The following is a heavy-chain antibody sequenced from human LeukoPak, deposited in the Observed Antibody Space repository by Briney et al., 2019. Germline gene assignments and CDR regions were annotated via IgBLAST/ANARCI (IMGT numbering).Heavy chain of an antibody. V-gene: IGHV3-23*01. CDR3: ARMGIAGTYDAFDI. D-gene: IGHD6-13*01. CDR1: GFTFSGYA. J-gene: IGHJ3*02. CDR2: ISGSGGST. Sequence: PGGSLRLSCSASGFTFSGYAMSWVRQAPGKGLEWVSVISGSGGSTYYADSVKGRFTISRDNSKNTLYLQMNSLRAEDTAVYYCARMGIAGTYDAFDIRGQGTMVTVSS.